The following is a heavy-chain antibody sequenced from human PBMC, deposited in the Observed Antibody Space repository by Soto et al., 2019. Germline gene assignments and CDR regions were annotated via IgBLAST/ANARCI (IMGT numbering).Heavy chain of an antibody. CDR1: EDIFNSNW. J-gene: IGHJ5*02. D-gene: IGHD2-2*02. CDR2: IVPSDSYT. CDR3: AIYQLRSTNWFDP. Sequence: GESLKISFKGSEDIFNSNWITWVRQVPGKGLEWMGRIVPSDSYTVYSPSFQGHVTISADKSISTVYLRWSSLMASDTAIYYCAIYQLRSTNWFDPWGQGTLVTVSS. V-gene: IGHV5-10-1*01.